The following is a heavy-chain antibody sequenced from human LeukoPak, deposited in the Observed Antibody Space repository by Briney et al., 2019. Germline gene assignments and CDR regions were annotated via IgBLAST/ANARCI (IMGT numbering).Heavy chain of an antibody. Sequence: ASVKVSCKASGYTFTSYGISWVRQAPGQGLEWMGWISAYNGNTNYAQKLQGRVTMTTDTSTSTAYMELRSLRSDDTAVYYCARERHDYVWGSYRYSIDYWGQGTLVTVSS. CDR1: GYTFTSYG. CDR2: ISAYNGNT. V-gene: IGHV1-18*01. D-gene: IGHD3-16*02. CDR3: ARERHDYVWGSYRYSIDY. J-gene: IGHJ4*02.